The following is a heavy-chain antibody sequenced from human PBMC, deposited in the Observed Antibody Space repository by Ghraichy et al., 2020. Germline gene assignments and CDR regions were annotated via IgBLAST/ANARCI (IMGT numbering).Heavy chain of an antibody. J-gene: IGHJ3*02. CDR1: GGSISSGGYS. V-gene: IGHV4-30-2*01. Sequence: SETLSLTCAVSGGSISSGGYSWSWIRQPPGKGLEWIGYIYHSGSTYYNPSLKSRVTISVDRSKNQFSLKLSSVTAADTAVYYCARRITIFGVVSSGAFDIWGQGTMVTVSS. CDR3: ARRITIFGVVSSGAFDI. CDR2: IYHSGST. D-gene: IGHD3-3*01.